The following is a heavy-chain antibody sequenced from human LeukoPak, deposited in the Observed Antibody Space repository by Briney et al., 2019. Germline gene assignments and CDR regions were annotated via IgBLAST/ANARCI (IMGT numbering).Heavy chain of an antibody. CDR1: GYTFTGYY. V-gene: IGHV1-2*02. J-gene: IGHJ3*02. Sequence: GASVKVSCKASGYTFTGYYMHWVRQAPGQGLEWMGWINPNSGGTNYAQKFQGRVTMTRDTSNSTAYMELSRLRSDDTAVYYCARVKDIAMSPFDAFDIWGQGTMVTVSS. CDR2: INPNSGGT. CDR3: ARVKDIAMSPFDAFDI. D-gene: IGHD5-18*01.